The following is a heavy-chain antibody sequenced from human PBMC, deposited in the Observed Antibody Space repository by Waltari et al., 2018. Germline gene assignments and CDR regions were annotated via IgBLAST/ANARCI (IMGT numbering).Heavy chain of an antibody. J-gene: IGHJ6*02. D-gene: IGHD6-13*01. CDR3: AKDRRWSAGGFYYYYGMDV. CDR1: GYTFRDYG. CDR2: IVYDGTQK. Sequence: QGQLVESGGGVVQPGRSLRLSCEGSGYTFRDYGITWVRQAPGKGREWLAVIVYDGTQKNYADAVKGRFTISKDKSKKTVYLEMNSLGVDDTAVYHCAKDRRWSAGGFYYYYGMDVWGQGTTVVVSS. V-gene: IGHV3-30*18.